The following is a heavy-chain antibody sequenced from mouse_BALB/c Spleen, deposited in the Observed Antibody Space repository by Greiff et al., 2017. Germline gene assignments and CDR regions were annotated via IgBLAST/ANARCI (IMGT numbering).Heavy chain of an antibody. Sequence: QVQLKQSGAELVRPGVSVKISCKGSGYTFTDYAMHWVKQSHAKSLEWIGVISTYYGDASYNQKFKGKATMTVDKSSSTAYMELARLTSEDSAIYYCARGYYGNFAWFAYWGQGTLVTVSA. CDR1: GYTFTDYA. D-gene: IGHD2-1*01. J-gene: IGHJ3*01. CDR2: ISTYYGDA. CDR3: ARGYYGNFAWFAY. V-gene: IGHV1S137*01.